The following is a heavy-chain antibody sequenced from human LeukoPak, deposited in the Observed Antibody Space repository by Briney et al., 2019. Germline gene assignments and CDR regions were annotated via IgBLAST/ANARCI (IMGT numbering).Heavy chain of an antibody. CDR2: IYYSGST. Sequence: SETLSLTCTVSGGSISSSSYYWGWIRQPPGKGLEWIGSIYYSGSTYYNPSLKSRVTISVDTSKNQFSLKLSSVTAADTAVYYCARLMVTSRIIDYWGQGTLVTVSS. CDR3: ARLMVTSRIIDY. V-gene: IGHV4-39*01. D-gene: IGHD5-18*01. J-gene: IGHJ4*02. CDR1: GGSISSSSYY.